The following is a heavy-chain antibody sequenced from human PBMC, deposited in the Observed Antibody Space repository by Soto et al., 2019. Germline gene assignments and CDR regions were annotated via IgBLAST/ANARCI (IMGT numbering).Heavy chain of an antibody. Sequence: GGSLRLSCAASGFTFSSYDMHWVRQATGKGLEWVSAIGTAGDTYYPGSVKGRFTISRENAKNSLYLQVNSLRAEDTAVYYCARVVRYYDSSCYSYGPDAFDIWGQGTMVTVSS. V-gene: IGHV3-13*01. CDR3: ARVVRYYDSSCYSYGPDAFDI. CDR1: GFTFSSYD. CDR2: IGTAGDT. J-gene: IGHJ3*02. D-gene: IGHD3-22*01.